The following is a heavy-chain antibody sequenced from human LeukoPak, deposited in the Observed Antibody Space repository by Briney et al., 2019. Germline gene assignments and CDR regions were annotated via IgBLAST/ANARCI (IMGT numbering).Heavy chain of an antibody. CDR1: RFTFSSYS. V-gene: IGHV3-48*01. Sequence: GGSLRLSCAASRFTFSSYSMNWVRQAPGKGLEWVSYISSSSSTIYYADSVKGRFTISRDNAKNSLYLQMNSLRAEDTAVYYCAREYGDPGTDYWGQGTLVTVSS. CDR3: AREYGDPGTDY. CDR2: ISSSSSTI. J-gene: IGHJ4*02. D-gene: IGHD3-10*01.